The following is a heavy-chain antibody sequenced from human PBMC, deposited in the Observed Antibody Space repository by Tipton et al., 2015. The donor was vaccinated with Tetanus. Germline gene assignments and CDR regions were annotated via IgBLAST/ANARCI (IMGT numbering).Heavy chain of an antibody. CDR2: INSGST. Sequence: TLSLTCTVSGGSISSYYWNWIRQSPVKGLEWIGYINSGSTHYNPSLKSRVTISVDTSKNQFSLKLTSVTTADTAVYFCARANYDFSKKGPFDSWGQGSLVIVSA. D-gene: IGHD3-3*01. J-gene: IGHJ4*02. CDR1: GGSISSYY. V-gene: IGHV4-59*01. CDR3: ARANYDFSKKGPFDS.